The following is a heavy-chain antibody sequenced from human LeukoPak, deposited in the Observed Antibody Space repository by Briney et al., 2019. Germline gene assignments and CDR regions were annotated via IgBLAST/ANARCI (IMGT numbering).Heavy chain of an antibody. CDR2: IKTDGSDK. D-gene: IGHD3-10*01. CDR3: ARDSLIQYGSGSYWGFDY. V-gene: IGHV3-7*03. CDR1: GFTFSNYW. Sequence: GGSLRLSCAASGFTFSNYWMSWVRQAPGKGPEWVGDIKTDGSDKYYVGSVKGRFTISRDNAKNSLYLQMNSLRAEDTGVYYCARDSLIQYGSGSYWGFDYWGQGILVTVSS. J-gene: IGHJ4*02.